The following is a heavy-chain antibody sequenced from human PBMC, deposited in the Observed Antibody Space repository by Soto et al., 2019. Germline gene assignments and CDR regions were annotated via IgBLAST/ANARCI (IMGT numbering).Heavy chain of an antibody. Sequence: PGGSLILSWAASGFTFSSYWMTWVRQAPGKGLEWVANIKQDGSEKYYVDSVRGRFTMSRDNAKNSLYLQMNSLRAEDTAVYYCARVVGATQMDFDEWGQGTLVTVSS. CDR3: ARVVGATQMDFDE. J-gene: IGHJ4*02. CDR1: GFTFSSYW. D-gene: IGHD1-26*01. CDR2: IKQDGSEK. V-gene: IGHV3-7*01.